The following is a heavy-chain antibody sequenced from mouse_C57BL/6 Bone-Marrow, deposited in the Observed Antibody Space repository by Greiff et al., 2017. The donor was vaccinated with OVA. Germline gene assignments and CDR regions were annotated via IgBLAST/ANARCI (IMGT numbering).Heavy chain of an antibody. J-gene: IGHJ2*01. V-gene: IGHV1-15*01. CDR2: IDPETGGT. CDR1: GYTFTDYE. CDR3: TRSYSNYGDVDY. Sequence: VQLQHSGAELVRPGASVTLSCKASGYTFTDYEMHWVKQTPVHGLEWIGAIDPETGGTAYNQKFKGKAILTADKSSSTAYMELRSLTSEDSAVYYGTRSYSNYGDVDYWGQGTTLTVSS. D-gene: IGHD2-5*01.